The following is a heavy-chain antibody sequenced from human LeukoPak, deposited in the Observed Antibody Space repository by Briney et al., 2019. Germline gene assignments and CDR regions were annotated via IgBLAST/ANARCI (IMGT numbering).Heavy chain of an antibody. CDR3: ARVVGAIYYFDY. V-gene: IGHV4-34*01. Sequence: PSETLSLTCTVSGGSISSYYWSWIRQPPGKGLEWIGEINHSGSTNYNPSLKSRVTISVDTSKNQFSLKLSSVTAADTAVYYCARVVGAIYYFDYWGQGTLVTVSS. D-gene: IGHD1-26*01. CDR1: GGSISSYY. CDR2: INHSGST. J-gene: IGHJ4*02.